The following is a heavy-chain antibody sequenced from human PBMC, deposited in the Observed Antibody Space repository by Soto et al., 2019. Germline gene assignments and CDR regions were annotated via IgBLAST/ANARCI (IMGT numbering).Heavy chain of an antibody. CDR2: IYYSGST. CDR1: GGSISSGGYY. V-gene: IGHV4-31*03. J-gene: IGHJ5*02. D-gene: IGHD1-1*01. Sequence: SETLSLTCTGSGGSISSGGYYWSWIRQHPGKGLEWIGCIYYSGSTYYNPSLKSRVTISVDTSKNQFSLKLSSVTAADTAVYYCARGLGELERRLTTWFDPWGQGTLVTVSS. CDR3: ARGLGELERRLTTWFDP.